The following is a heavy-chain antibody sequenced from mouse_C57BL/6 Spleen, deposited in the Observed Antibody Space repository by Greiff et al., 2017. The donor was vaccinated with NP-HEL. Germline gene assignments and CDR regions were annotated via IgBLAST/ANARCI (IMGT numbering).Heavy chain of an antibody. J-gene: IGHJ1*03. CDR1: EYEFPSHD. V-gene: IGHV5-2*01. CDR2: INSDGGST. Sequence: EVQLQESGGGLVQPGESLKLSCESNEYEFPSHDMSWVRKTPEKRLELVAAINSDGGSTYYPDTMERRFIISRDNTKKTLYLQMSSLRSEDTALYYCARGGTTTPHWYFDVWGTGTTVTVSS. CDR3: ARGGTTTPHWYFDV. D-gene: IGHD2-14*01.